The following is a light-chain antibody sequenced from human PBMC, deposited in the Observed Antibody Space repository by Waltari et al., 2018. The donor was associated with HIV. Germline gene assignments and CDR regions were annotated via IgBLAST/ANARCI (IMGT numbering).Light chain of an antibody. CDR3: QVWDTNTDQYVI. J-gene: IGLJ2*01. CDR2: HDT. CDR1: NIGSKS. Sequence: SYVLTQSPSVSVAPGKTARITCGGKNIGSKSVNWYQQQPGQAPVMVIYHDTDRPSGIPDRFSGSNSEDTATLTIRRVEAGDEADYYCQVWDTNTDQYVIFGGGTNL. V-gene: IGLV3-21*01.